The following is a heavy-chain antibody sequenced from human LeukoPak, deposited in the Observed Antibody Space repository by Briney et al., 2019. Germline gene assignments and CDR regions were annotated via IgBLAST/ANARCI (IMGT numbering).Heavy chain of an antibody. Sequence: PGGSLRLSCAASGFTFSSYSTNWVRQAPGKGLEWVSYISSSSSTIYYADSVKGRFTISRDNAKNSLYLQMNSLRAEDTAVYYCARDGGGLWLLARSGSFDYWGQGTLVTVSS. CDR3: ARDGGGLWLLARSGSFDY. D-gene: IGHD5-18*01. J-gene: IGHJ4*02. CDR1: GFTFSSYS. CDR2: ISSSSSTI. V-gene: IGHV3-48*01.